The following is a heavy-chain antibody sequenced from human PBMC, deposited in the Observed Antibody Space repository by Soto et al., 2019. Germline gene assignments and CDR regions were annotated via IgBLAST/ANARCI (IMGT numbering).Heavy chain of an antibody. V-gene: IGHV1-8*01. J-gene: IGHJ4*02. D-gene: IGHD4-17*01. CDR3: ARTLYGDNVDY. CDR1: GYTFTSYD. Sequence: QVQLVQSGAEVKKPGASVKVSCQASGYTFTSYDINWVRQATGQGLEWMGWMNPNSVNTGYAQKFQGRVTMTRNTSIITAYMQLSSLRSEYKAVYYCARTLYGDNVDYWGQGTLVTVSS. CDR2: MNPNSVNT.